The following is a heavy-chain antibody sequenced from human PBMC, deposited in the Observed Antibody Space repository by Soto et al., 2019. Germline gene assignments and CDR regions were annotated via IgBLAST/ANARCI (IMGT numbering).Heavy chain of an antibody. CDR3: AKDVDIVVVPAAPNDAFDI. Sequence: PGGSLGLSCAASGFTFSSYAMSWVRQAPGKGLEWVSAISGSGGSTYYADSVKGRFTISRDNSKNTLYLQMNSLRAEDTAVYYCAKDVDIVVVPAAPNDAFDIWGQGTMVTVSS. D-gene: IGHD2-2*01. V-gene: IGHV3-23*01. CDR1: GFTFSSYA. CDR2: ISGSGGST. J-gene: IGHJ3*02.